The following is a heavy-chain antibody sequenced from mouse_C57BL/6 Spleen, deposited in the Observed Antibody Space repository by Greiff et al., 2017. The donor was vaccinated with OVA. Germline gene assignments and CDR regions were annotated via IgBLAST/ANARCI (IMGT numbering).Heavy chain of an antibody. CDR1: GYTFTSYW. Sequence: VQLQQPGAELVRPGSSVKLSCKASGYTFTSYWMDWVKQRPGQGLEWIGNIYPSDSETHYNQKFKNKATLTVDKSSSTAYMQLSSLTSEDSAVYYCARNLEFAYWGQGTLVTVSA. V-gene: IGHV1-61*01. CDR2: IYPSDSET. J-gene: IGHJ3*01. CDR3: ARNLEFAY.